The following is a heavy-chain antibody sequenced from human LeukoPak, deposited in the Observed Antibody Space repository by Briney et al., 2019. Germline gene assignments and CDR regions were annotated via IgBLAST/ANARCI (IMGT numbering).Heavy chain of an antibody. Sequence: SETLSLTCTVSGGSISSGGYYWSWIRQPPGKGLKWIGYIYHSGSTYYNPSLKSRVTISVDRSKNQFSLKLSSVTAADTAVYYCARDSTSPSGPGFDYWGQGTLVTVSS. CDR2: IYHSGST. V-gene: IGHV4-30-2*01. CDR1: GGSISSGGYY. J-gene: IGHJ4*02. D-gene: IGHD2-2*01. CDR3: ARDSTSPSGPGFDY.